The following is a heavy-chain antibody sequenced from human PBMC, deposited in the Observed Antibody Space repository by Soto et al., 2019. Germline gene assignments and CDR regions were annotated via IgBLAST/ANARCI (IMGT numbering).Heavy chain of an antibody. V-gene: IGHV4-39*01. Sequence: PSETLSLTCTVSGGSISSSSYYWGWIRQPPGKGLEWIGSIYYSGSTYYNPSLKSRVTISVDTSKNQFSLKLSSVTAADTAVYYCATLGYCSGGSCYSRFDPWGQGTLVTVSS. CDR1: GGSISSSSYY. CDR3: ATLGYCSGGSCYSRFDP. J-gene: IGHJ5*02. CDR2: IYYSGST. D-gene: IGHD2-15*01.